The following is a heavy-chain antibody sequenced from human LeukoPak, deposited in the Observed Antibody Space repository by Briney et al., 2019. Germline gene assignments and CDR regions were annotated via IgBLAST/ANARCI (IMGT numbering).Heavy chain of an antibody. Sequence: SETLSLTCTVSGGSISSSSYYWGWIRQPPGKGLEWIGSIYYSGSTYYNPSLKSRVTISVDTSKNQISLKLSSVTAADTAVYYCARVRYCTNGACHNTGGDYFDYWGQGTLVTVSS. J-gene: IGHJ4*02. V-gene: IGHV4-39*07. CDR3: ARVRYCTNGACHNTGGDYFDY. CDR1: GGSISSSSYY. D-gene: IGHD2-8*01. CDR2: IYYSGST.